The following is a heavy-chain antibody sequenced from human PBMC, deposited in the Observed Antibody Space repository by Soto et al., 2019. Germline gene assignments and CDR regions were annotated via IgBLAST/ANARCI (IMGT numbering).Heavy chain of an antibody. Sequence: QVQLVQSGAEVKKPGASVKVSCKASGYTFTSYAMHWVRQAPGQRLEWMGWINAGNGNTKYSQKFQGRVTITRDTSASTAYMELSSLTSEDTAVYYCARDHTTLRYFDWLFTGFDPWGQGTLVTVSS. J-gene: IGHJ5*02. D-gene: IGHD3-9*01. V-gene: IGHV1-3*01. CDR3: ARDHTTLRYFDWLFTGFDP. CDR2: INAGNGNT. CDR1: GYTFTSYA.